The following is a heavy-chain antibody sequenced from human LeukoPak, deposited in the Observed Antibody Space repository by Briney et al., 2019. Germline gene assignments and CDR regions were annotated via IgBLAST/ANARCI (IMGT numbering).Heavy chain of an antibody. CDR2: INHSGST. CDR1: VGSFSGYY. D-gene: IGHD2-8*01. V-gene: IGHV4-34*01. Sequence: ASETLSLTCAVYVGSFSGYYWSWIRQPPGKGLEWIGEINHSGSTNYNPSLKSRVTISVDTSKNQFSLKLSSVTAADTAVYYCARGPYIVLMVYAIKSSWYFDLWGRGTLVTVSS. CDR3: ARGPYIVLMVYAIKSSWYFDL. J-gene: IGHJ2*01.